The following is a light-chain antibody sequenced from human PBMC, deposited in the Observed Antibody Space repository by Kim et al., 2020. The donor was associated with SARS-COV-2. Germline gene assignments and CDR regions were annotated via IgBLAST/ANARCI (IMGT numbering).Light chain of an antibody. Sequence: ESAPLCRRARHSVSSNYLAWYQKKPGQATRLLNDGAYRGATGIQDRCSGSAAGTDFSLTINRVEPEDVAVYRCQQFGASIPYSFGQGTKLEI. J-gene: IGKJ2*03. V-gene: IGKV3-20*01. CDR1: HSVSSNY. CDR2: GAY. CDR3: QQFGASIPYS.